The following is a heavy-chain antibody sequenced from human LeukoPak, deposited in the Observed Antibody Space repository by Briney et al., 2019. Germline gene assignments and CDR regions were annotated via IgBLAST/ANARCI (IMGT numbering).Heavy chain of an antibody. CDR3: TRGSGWYAY. V-gene: IGHV4-39*07. CDR1: GGSISSSSYY. D-gene: IGHD6-19*01. CDR2: IYYSGST. Sequence: SETLSLTCTVSGGSISSSSYYWGWIRQPPGKGLEWIGSIYYSGSTYYNPSLKSRVTISVDTSKNQFSLKLSSVTAADTAVYYCTRGSGWYAYWGQGTLVTVSS. J-gene: IGHJ4*02.